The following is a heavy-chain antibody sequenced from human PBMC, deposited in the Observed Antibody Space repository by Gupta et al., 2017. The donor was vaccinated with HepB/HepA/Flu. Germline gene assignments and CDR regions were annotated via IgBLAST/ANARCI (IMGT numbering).Heavy chain of an antibody. D-gene: IGHD1-26*01. CDR3: ARDKYDFARWELFPLDY. CDR1: GFTFSSYG. V-gene: IGHV3-33*01. Sequence: QVQLVESGGGVVQPGRSLRLSCAASGFTFSSYGMHWVRQDPGKGLEWVAVIWYDGSNKYYADSVKGRFTISRDNSKNTLYLQMNSLRAEDTAVYYCARDKYDFARWELFPLDYWGQGTLVTVSS. CDR2: IWYDGSNK. J-gene: IGHJ4*02.